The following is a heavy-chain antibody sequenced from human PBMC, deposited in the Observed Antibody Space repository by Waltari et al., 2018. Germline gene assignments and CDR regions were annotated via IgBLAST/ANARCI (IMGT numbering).Heavy chain of an antibody. D-gene: IGHD2-2*01. V-gene: IGHV4-30-2*01. J-gene: IGHJ5*02. CDR3: AFGGPAAPFDP. CDR2: IYHSGST. CDR1: GGSISSGGSS. Sequence: LQLQESGSGLLKPSQTLSLTCAVSGGSISSGGSSWTWIRQPPGKGLEWIGYIYHSGSTYYNPSLKSRVTISVDRSKNQFSLKLSSVTAADTAVYYCAFGGPAAPFDPWGQGTLVTVSS.